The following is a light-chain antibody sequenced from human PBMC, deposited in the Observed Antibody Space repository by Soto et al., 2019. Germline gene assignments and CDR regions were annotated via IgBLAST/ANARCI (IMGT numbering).Light chain of an antibody. CDR3: QQYVSSPPMYT. CDR1: QSVSSSY. Sequence: IVLTQSPGTLSLSPGERATLSCRASQSVSSSYLAWYQQKPGQAPRLLIYGASSRATGIPDRFSGSGSGTDFTLTISRLEPEDFAVYYCQQYVSSPPMYTFGQGTKLEIK. CDR2: GAS. V-gene: IGKV3-20*01. J-gene: IGKJ2*01.